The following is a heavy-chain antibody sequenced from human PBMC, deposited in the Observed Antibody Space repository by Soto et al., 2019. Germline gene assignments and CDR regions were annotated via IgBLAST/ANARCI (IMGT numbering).Heavy chain of an antibody. V-gene: IGHV4-31*03. D-gene: IGHD6-6*01. CDR1: GGSISSGGYY. Sequence: SETLSLTCTVSGGSISSGGYYWTWIRQHPGKGLEWIGYNYYSGITYYNPSLKSRVTISLDTSKNQFSLKLSSVTAADTAVYYCARGSSIAGLYYGMDVWDQGTTVTVSS. CDR2: NYYSGIT. CDR3: ARGSSIAGLYYGMDV. J-gene: IGHJ6*02.